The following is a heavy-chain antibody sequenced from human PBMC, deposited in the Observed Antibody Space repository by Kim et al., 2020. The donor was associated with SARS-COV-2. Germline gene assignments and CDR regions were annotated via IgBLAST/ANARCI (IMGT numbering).Heavy chain of an antibody. Sequence: SETLSLTCIVSGDSITSGDFYWSWIRQPAGKTLEWIGRVHPSGNTDYKSYLKSRLTISLDTSKYQCSLKLASVTAADTATYYCARARVPLPYWLRPWGQGSQVSVSS. CDR1: GDSITSGDFY. V-gene: IGHV4-61*02. CDR2: VHPSGNT. CDR3: ARARVPLPYWLRP. J-gene: IGHJ5*02. D-gene: IGHD3-9*01.